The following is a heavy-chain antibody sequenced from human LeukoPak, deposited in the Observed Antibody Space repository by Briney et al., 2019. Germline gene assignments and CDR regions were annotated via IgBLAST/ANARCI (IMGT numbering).Heavy chain of an antibody. Sequence: SETLSLTCAVSGGSITNSYWNWIRQSPGKGLEWIGYINYSGTTNYNPSLKNRVTISVDTSKNQFSLKLRSVTAADTAVYFWARDPLSTNDFDIWGQETMVTVSS. CDR3: ARDPLSTNDFDI. J-gene: IGHJ3*02. CDR1: GGSITNSY. V-gene: IGHV4-59*01. CDR2: INYSGTT. D-gene: IGHD1-1*01.